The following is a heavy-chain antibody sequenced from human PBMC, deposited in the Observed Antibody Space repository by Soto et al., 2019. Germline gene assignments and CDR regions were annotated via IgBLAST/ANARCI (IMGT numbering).Heavy chain of an antibody. CDR1: GYTFTSYD. Sequence: QVQLVQSGAEVKKPGASVKVSCKASGYTFTSYDINWVRQATGQGLEWMGWMNPNSGNTGYAQKFQGRVTMTRNTSISTAYMELSSLRSEDPAVYYCARGLNGDYIWGSYRSYYFDYWGQGTLVTVSS. CDR2: MNPNSGNT. CDR3: ARGLNGDYIWGSYRSYYFDY. V-gene: IGHV1-8*01. J-gene: IGHJ4*02. D-gene: IGHD3-16*02.